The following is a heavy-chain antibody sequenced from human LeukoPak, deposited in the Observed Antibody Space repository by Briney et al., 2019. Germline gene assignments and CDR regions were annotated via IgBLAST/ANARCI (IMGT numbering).Heavy chain of an antibody. CDR2: ISGSGGST. CDR1: GFTFSSYA. J-gene: IGHJ4*02. Sequence: GGSLRLSCAASGFTFSSYAMSWVRQAPGKGREWVSAISGSGGSTYYADSVKGRFTISRDNSKNTLYLQMNSLRAEDAAVYYCAKDLRYCSGGSCYNSWGQGTLVTVSS. CDR3: AKDLRYCSGGSCYNS. D-gene: IGHD2-15*01. V-gene: IGHV3-23*01.